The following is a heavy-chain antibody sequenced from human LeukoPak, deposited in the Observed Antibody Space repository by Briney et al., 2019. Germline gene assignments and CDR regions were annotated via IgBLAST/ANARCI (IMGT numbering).Heavy chain of an antibody. CDR1: GYNFTGYY. J-gene: IGHJ6*03. D-gene: IGHD5-18*01. V-gene: IGHV1-2*02. CDR2: INVKSGDS. CDR3: ARESGYSYGVNMDV. Sequence: ASVKVSCKASGYNFTGYYMHWVRQAPGQGLEWMGWINVKSGDSSYVEKFQGRVTMTRDTSISTVYMELSRLTSDDTAVYYCARESGYSYGVNMDVWGKGTTVTVSS.